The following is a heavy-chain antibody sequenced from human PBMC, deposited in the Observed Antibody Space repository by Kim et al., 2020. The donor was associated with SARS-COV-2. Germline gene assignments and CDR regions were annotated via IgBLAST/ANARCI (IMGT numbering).Heavy chain of an antibody. D-gene: IGHD3-10*01. J-gene: IGHJ3*02. V-gene: IGHV4-39*07. Sequence: LKSRVTISVDTSKNQFSLKLSSVTAADTAVYYCARLYYYGSGSYDDAFDIWGQGTMVTVSS. CDR3: ARLYYYGSGSYDDAFDI.